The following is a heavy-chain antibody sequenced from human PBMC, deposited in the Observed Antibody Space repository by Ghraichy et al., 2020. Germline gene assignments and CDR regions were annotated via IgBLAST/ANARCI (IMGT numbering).Heavy chain of an antibody. Sequence: SVKVSCKASGGTFSSYAISWVRQAPGQGLEWMGGINPIFGTENYAQKLQGRVTITADESTSTAYMELSSLRSEDTAVYYCARWNDGEMCPCAFDIWGQGTMVTVSS. D-gene: IGHD1-1*01. CDR1: GGTFSSYA. J-gene: IGHJ3*02. V-gene: IGHV1-69*13. CDR3: ARWNDGEMCPCAFDI. CDR2: INPIFGTE.